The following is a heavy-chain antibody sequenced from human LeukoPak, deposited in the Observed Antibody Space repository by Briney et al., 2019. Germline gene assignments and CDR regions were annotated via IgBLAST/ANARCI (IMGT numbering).Heavy chain of an antibody. CDR1: GYTFTSYG. CDR2: ISAYKGNT. CDR3: ARGSGSYYLAFDY. Sequence: ASVRVSCKASGYTFTSYGISWVRQAPGQGLEWMGWISAYKGNTNYAQKLQGRVTITTDTSTRAAYMELRSLRSDDTALYYCARGSGSYYLAFDYWGQGTLVTVSS. D-gene: IGHD3-10*01. J-gene: IGHJ4*02. V-gene: IGHV1-18*01.